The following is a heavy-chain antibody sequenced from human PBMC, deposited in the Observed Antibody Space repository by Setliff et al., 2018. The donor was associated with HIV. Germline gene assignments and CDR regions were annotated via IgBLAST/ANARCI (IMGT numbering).Heavy chain of an antibody. J-gene: IGHJ3*02. CDR2: FDPEDGET. CDR3: ARDRRGANWGFIRAFDI. V-gene: IGHV1-24*01. CDR1: GYSLTDLS. Sequence: ASVKVSCKVSGYSLTDLSIHWVRQAPGKGLEWMGGFDPEDGETVYAQKLQGRVTMTEDTSTDTAYMELSSLRSEDTAMYYCARDRRGANWGFIRAFDIWGQGTMVTVSS. D-gene: IGHD7-27*01.